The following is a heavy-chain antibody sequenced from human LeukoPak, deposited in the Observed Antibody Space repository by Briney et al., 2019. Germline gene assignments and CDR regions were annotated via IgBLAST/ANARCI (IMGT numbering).Heavy chain of an antibody. V-gene: IGHV1-69*05. J-gene: IGHJ3*02. CDR1: GGTFSSYA. Sequence: SVKVSCKAPGGTFSSYAISWVRQAPGQGLEWMGRIIPIFGTANYAQKFQGRVTITTDESTSTAYMELSSLRSEDTAVYYCARDCSGGNCYNDAFDIWGQGTMVTVSS. D-gene: IGHD2-15*01. CDR2: IIPIFGTA. CDR3: ARDCSGGNCYNDAFDI.